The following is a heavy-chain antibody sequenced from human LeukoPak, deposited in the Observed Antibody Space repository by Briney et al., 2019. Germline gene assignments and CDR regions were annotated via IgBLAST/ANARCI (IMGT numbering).Heavy chain of an antibody. CDR2: ISSDGSNK. J-gene: IGHJ3*02. CDR1: GFTFSSYV. D-gene: IGHD3-3*01. CDR3: ASSRMTIYGVVNDAFDI. Sequence: GGSLRLSCAASGFTFSSYVMHWVRQAPGKGLEWVAAISSDGSNKYSEHGRFTISRDNSKNTLYLQMISLRAEDTAVYYCASSRMTIYGVVNDAFDIWGQGTMVTVSS. V-gene: IGHV3-30*04.